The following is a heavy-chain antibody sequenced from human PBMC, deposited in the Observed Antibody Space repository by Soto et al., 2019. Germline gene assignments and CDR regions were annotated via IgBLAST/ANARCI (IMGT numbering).Heavy chain of an antibody. Sequence: PGGSLRLSCPAPGFAFSSYCTHWGRLTPGKKQGKVLGKNNNGSFTSYANTVKGRFTINRDNAKNTMYLQMNSLRAEDTAVYYCVTLRYYYDSSGYYPWTGFDNWGRGTLVTVSS. CDR3: VTLRYYYDSSGYYPWTGFDN. D-gene: IGHD3-22*01. CDR1: GFAFSSYC. V-gene: IGHV3-74*01. J-gene: IGHJ4*02. CDR2: KNNNGSFT.